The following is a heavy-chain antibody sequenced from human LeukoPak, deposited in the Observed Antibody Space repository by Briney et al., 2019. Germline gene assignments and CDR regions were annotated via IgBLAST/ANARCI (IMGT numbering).Heavy chain of an antibody. CDR1: GGSISSYY. CDR2: IYYSGST. V-gene: IGHV4-59*01. J-gene: IGHJ6*02. Sequence: SETLSLTCTVSGGSISSYYWTWIRQSPGKGLEWIGYIYYSGSTSYNPSLKSRVTILVDTSKNQFSLNLSSVTAADTAVYYCARATPLDSYYYYYGLDVWGQGATVTVSS. D-gene: IGHD5-24*01. CDR3: ARATPLDSYYYYYGLDV.